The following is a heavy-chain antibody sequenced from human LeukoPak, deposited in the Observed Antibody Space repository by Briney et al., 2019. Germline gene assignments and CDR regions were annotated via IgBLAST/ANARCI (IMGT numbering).Heavy chain of an antibody. Sequence: PGRSLRLSCAASGFTFSSYGMHWVRQAPGKGLEWVAVIWYVGSNKYYADSVKGRFTISRDNSKNTLYLQMNSLRAEDTAVYYCARDPGGFFDYWGQGTLVTVSS. D-gene: IGHD3-10*01. V-gene: IGHV3-33*01. J-gene: IGHJ4*02. CDR2: IWYVGSNK. CDR1: GFTFSSYG. CDR3: ARDPGGFFDY.